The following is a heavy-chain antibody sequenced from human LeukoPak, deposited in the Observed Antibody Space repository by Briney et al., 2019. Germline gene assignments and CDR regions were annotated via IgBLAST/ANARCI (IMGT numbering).Heavy chain of an antibody. CDR1: GGSISSYY. CDR2: IYYSGST. Sequence: SETLSLTCTVSGGSISSYYWSWIRQPPGKGLEWIGYIYYSGSTNYNPSLKSRVTISVDTSKNQFSLKLSSVTAADTAVYYCARAHSSSWYGEYFDYWGQGTLVTVSS. J-gene: IGHJ4*02. CDR3: ARAHSSSWYGEYFDY. V-gene: IGHV4-59*01. D-gene: IGHD6-13*01.